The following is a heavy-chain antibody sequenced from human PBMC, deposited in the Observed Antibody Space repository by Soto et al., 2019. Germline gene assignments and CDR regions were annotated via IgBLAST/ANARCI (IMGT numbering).Heavy chain of an antibody. V-gene: IGHV3-23*01. J-gene: IGHJ5*02. D-gene: IGHD2-15*01. Sequence: GGSLRLSCAASGFTFSNYAMNWVRQAPGKGLEWVSTIVSSGFSTYYADSVKGRFTISRDNSKNTLYLQMNSLRAEDTALYYCAKKAVAGGYDWFDPWGQGTLVTVSS. CDR1: GFTFSNYA. CDR3: AKKAVAGGYDWFDP. CDR2: IVSSGFST.